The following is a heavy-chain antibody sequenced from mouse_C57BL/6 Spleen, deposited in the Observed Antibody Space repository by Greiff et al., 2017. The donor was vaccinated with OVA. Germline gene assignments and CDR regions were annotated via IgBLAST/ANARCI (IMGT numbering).Heavy chain of an antibody. CDR3: ARKRGYDYDWYFDV. V-gene: IGHV1-69*01. J-gene: IGHJ1*03. CDR2: IDPSDSYT. D-gene: IGHD2-4*01. CDR1: GYTFTSYW. Sequence: QVQLQQPGAELVMPGASVKLSSKASGYTFTSYWMHWVKQRPGQGLEWIGEIDPSDSYTNYNQKVKGKSTLTVDKSSSTAYMQLSSLTSEDSAVYYCARKRGYDYDWYFDVWGTGTTVTVSS.